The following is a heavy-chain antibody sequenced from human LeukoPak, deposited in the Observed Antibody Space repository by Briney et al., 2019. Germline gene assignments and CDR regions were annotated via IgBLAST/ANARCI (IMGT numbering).Heavy chain of an antibody. D-gene: IGHD3-22*01. V-gene: IGHV3-23*01. Sequence: GGSLRLSCAASGLTFSSYGMSWVRQAPGKGPQWVTGISGSGGGTFYADSVKGRFTISRDNSKNTLYLQMNSLRAEDTAVYYCAKVISGYSYQPFDYWGQGTLVTVSS. CDR2: ISGSGGGT. CDR3: AKVISGYSYQPFDY. CDR1: GLTFSSYG. J-gene: IGHJ4*02.